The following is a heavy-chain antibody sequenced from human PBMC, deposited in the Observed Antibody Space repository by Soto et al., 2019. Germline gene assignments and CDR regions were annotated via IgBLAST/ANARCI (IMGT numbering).Heavy chain of an antibody. CDR3: AKDLTAAAGWDYGMDV. CDR2: ISGSGGST. D-gene: IGHD6-13*01. CDR1: GFTFSSYA. Sequence: EVPLLESGGGLVQPGGSLRLSCAASGFTFSSYAMSWVRQAPGKGLEWVSAISGSGGSTYYADSVKGRFTISRDNSKNTLYLQMNSLRAEDTAVYYCAKDLTAAAGWDYGMDVWGQGTTVTVSS. J-gene: IGHJ6*02. V-gene: IGHV3-23*01.